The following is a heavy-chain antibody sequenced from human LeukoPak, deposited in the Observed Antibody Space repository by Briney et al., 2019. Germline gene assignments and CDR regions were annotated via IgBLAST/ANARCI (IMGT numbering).Heavy chain of an antibody. CDR1: GGSISSYY. D-gene: IGHD3-9*01. V-gene: IGHV4-4*07. CDR2: IYTSGST. CDR3: ARVAYYDILTGYYSDDAFDI. J-gene: IGHJ3*02. Sequence: SETLSLTCTVSGGSISSYYWSWIRQPAGKGLEWIGRIYTSGSTNYNPSLKSRVTMSVDTSKNQFSLKLSSVTAADTAVYYCARVAYYDILTGYYSDDAFDIWGQGTMVTVSS.